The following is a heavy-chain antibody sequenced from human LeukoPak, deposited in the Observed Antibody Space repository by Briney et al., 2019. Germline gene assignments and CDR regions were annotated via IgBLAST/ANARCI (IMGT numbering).Heavy chain of an antibody. CDR2: IYYSGST. D-gene: IGHD5-12*01. J-gene: IGHJ4*02. Sequence: PSETLSLTCTVSGDSISSSSYFWGWIRQPPGKGLDWIGNIYYSGSTYYNPSLKSRVTISVDTSTNQFSLKLSSVTAADTAVYYCARRGGYVHFDYWGQGTLVTVSS. V-gene: IGHV4-39*01. CDR1: GDSISSSSYF. CDR3: ARRGGYVHFDY.